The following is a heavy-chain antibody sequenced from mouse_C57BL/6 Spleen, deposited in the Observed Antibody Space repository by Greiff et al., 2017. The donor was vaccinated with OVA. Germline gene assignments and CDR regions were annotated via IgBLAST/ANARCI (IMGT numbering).Heavy chain of an antibody. D-gene: IGHD2-3*01. Sequence: DVKLVESGGGLVKPGGSLKLSCAASGFTFSSYAMSWVRQTPEKRLEWVATISDGGSYTYYPDNVKGRFTISRDNAKNNLYLQMSHLKSEDTAMYYCTREGGYYGSYAMDYWGQGTSVTVSS. CDR1: GFTFSSYA. J-gene: IGHJ4*01. CDR2: ISDGGSYT. V-gene: IGHV5-4*03. CDR3: TREGGYYGSYAMDY.